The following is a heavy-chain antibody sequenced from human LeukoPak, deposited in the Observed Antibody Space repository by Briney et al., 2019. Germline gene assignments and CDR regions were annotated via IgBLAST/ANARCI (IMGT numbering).Heavy chain of an antibody. J-gene: IGHJ4*02. D-gene: IGHD3-16*01. CDR3: ASRIGSYDYSPFDY. CDR2: IYYSGST. Sequence: SETLSLTCTVCGGSVSSYYWGWIRQPPGKGLEWIGSIYYSGSTYYNPSLKSRVTISVDTSKNQFSLKLSSVTAADTAVYYCASRIGSYDYSPFDYWGQGTLVTVSS. V-gene: IGHV4-39*01. CDR1: GGSVSSYY.